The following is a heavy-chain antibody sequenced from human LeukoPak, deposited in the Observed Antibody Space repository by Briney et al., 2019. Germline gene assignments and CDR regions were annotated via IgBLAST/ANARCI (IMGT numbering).Heavy chain of an antibody. CDR1: GYTFTSYG. Sequence: GASVKVSCKASGYTFTSYGISWVRQAPGQGLEWMGWINPNSGGTNYAQKFQGRVTMTRDTSISTAYMELSRLRSDDTAVYYCARDLGIAAAGTGDNWFDPWGQGTLVTVSS. V-gene: IGHV1-2*02. CDR2: INPNSGGT. CDR3: ARDLGIAAAGTGDNWFDP. J-gene: IGHJ5*02. D-gene: IGHD6-13*01.